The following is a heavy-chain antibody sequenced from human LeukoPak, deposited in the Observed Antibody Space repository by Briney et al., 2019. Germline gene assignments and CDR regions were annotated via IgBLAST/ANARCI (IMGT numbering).Heavy chain of an antibody. CDR1: GFIFSDTP. CDR2: ISNSGSVT. V-gene: IGHV3-48*02. J-gene: IGHJ5*02. CDR3: ARDPQPTWFDP. Sequence: GGSLRLSCAASGFIFSDTPMSWVRQAPGKGLEWLSYISNSGSVTQYADSIRGRFTISRDNAKNSLYLQMNSLRDDDTAVYYCARDPQPTWFDPWGQGTQVTVSS.